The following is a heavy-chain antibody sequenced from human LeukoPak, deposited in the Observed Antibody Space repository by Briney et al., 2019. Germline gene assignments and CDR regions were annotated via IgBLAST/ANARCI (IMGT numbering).Heavy chain of an antibody. CDR2: INAGNGNT. D-gene: IGHD3-16*01. V-gene: IGHV1-3*01. CDR3: AREKGGRDYDNWLDP. Sequence: GASVKVSCKASGYTFTSYAMHWVRQAPGQRLEWMGWINAGNGNTKYSQKFQGRVTITRDTSANTAYMELSSLRSEDTAVYYCAREKGGRDYDNWLDPWGQGTLVTVSS. CDR1: GYTFTSYA. J-gene: IGHJ5*02.